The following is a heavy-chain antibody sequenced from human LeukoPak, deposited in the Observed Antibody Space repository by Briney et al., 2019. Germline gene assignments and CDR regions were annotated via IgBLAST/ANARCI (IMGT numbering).Heavy chain of an antibody. CDR1: GFTFTTYS. D-gene: IGHD3-9*01. V-gene: IGHV3-48*02. CDR3: TRDASTGYYDAYWYFDL. J-gene: IGHJ2*01. Sequence: GGSLRLSCAASGFTFTTYSMNWVRQAPGKGLEWVSFISKSSSTIYYADSVKGRFTISRDNAKTSLYLQMNSLRDEDTAVYYCTRDASTGYYDAYWYFDLWGRGTLVTVSS. CDR2: ISKSSSTI.